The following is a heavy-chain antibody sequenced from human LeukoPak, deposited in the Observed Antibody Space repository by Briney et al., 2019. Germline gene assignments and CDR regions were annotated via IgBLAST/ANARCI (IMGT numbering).Heavy chain of an antibody. V-gene: IGHV3-74*01. J-gene: IGHJ4*02. CDR3: ATGNYYDSRGYYTFGH. Sequence: GGSLRLSCAASGFAFNKYWMHWVRQAPGKGLVWVSRINGDGSTTSYADSVKGGFTISRDNAKNTLYLQMSSLRAEDTAVYYWATGNYYDSRGYYTFGHWGQGTLVTVSS. D-gene: IGHD3-22*01. CDR2: INGDGSTT. CDR1: GFAFNKYW.